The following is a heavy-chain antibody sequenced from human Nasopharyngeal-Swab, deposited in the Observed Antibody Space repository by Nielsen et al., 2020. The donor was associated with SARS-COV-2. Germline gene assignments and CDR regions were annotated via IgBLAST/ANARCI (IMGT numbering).Heavy chain of an antibody. V-gene: IGHV3-48*04. J-gene: IGHJ6*03. CDR1: GFTFSSYS. Sequence: GESLKISCAASGFTFSSYSMNWVRQAPGKGLEWVSYISSSSSTIYYADSVKGRFTISRDNAKNSLYLQMNSLRAEDTAVYYCAKDYSYGYSDYYYYMDVWGKGTTVTVSS. CDR3: AKDYSYGYSDYYYYMDV. D-gene: IGHD5-18*01. CDR2: ISSSSSTI.